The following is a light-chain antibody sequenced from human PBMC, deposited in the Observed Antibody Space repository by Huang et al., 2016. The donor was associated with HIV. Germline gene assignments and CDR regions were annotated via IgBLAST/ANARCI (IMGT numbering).Light chain of an antibody. V-gene: IGKV3-15*01. J-gene: IGKJ1*01. CDR3: QQYDNWPPRGT. Sequence: EIVMTQSPATLSVSPGERATLSCRASQSVSSNLAWYQQKPGQAPRRLIYGASTRATGIPARVSGSGSGTEFTLTISSLQSEDFAVYYCQQYDNWPPRGTFGQGTKVEIK. CDR2: GAS. CDR1: QSVSSN.